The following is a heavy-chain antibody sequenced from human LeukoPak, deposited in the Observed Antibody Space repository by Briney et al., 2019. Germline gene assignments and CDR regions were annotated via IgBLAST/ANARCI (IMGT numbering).Heavy chain of an antibody. J-gene: IGHJ4*02. CDR3: ARNTFTGYYFDY. Sequence: SETLSLACTVSGGSISSYYWSWIRQPAGKGLERIGRIYTSGSTNYNPSLKSRVTMSVDTSKNQFSLKLSSVTAADTAVYYCARNTFTGYYFDYWGQGTLVTVSS. V-gene: IGHV4-4*07. CDR2: IYTSGST. CDR1: GGSISSYY. D-gene: IGHD1-1*01.